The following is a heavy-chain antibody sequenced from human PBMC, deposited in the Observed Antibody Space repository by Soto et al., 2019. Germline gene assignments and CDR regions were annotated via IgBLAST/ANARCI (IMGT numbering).Heavy chain of an antibody. CDR3: ARGYYGSGSYYGYGYYYGMDV. CDR1: GDSVSSNSAA. D-gene: IGHD3-10*01. J-gene: IGHJ6*02. V-gene: IGHV6-1*01. CDR2: TYYRSKWYN. Sequence: SQTLSLTCAISGDSVSSNSAAWNWIRQSPSRGLEWLGRTYYRSKWYNDYAVSVKSRITINPDTSKNQFSLQLNSVTPEDTAVYYCARGYYGSGSYYGYGYYYGMDVWGQGTTVTVSS.